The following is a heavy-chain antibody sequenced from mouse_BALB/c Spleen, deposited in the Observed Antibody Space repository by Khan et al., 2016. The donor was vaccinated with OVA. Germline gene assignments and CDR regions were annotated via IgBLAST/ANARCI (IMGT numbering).Heavy chain of an antibody. D-gene: IGHD2-2*01. J-gene: IGHJ4*01. CDR1: GYSITSDFA. Sequence: EVQLQESGPGLVKPSQSLSLTCTVTGYSITSDFAWNWVRQFPGNKLEWMGYISFSGSTSYDPSLKSRLSITRDTSKNQFFLQLSSVTTEDTATYYGTRSVYYAYANAMDYWGQGTSVTVSS. V-gene: IGHV3-2*02. CDR3: TRSVYYAYANAMDY. CDR2: ISFSGST.